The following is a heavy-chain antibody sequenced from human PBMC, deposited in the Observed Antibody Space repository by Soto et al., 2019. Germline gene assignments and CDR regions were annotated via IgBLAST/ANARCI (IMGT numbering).Heavy chain of an antibody. V-gene: IGHV4-31*03. Sequence: QVQLQESGPGLVKPSQTLSITCTVSGGSTRSGGHYWSWIRQDPGKGLEWIGYISYSGSTYYNPSIESRVTTSADTSKNQFSLKLSSVAAADTAVYYSARYALSRDSIWGQGTLVTVSS. CDR1: GGSTRSGGHY. J-gene: IGHJ4*02. CDR2: ISYSGST. CDR3: ARYALSRDSI. D-gene: IGHD3-22*01.